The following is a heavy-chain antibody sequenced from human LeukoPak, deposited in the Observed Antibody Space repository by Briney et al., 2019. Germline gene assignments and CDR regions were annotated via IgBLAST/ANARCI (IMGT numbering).Heavy chain of an antibody. V-gene: IGHV1-2*02. CDR1: GCTFIRYY. CDR3: VRSARRDYSVHFDY. D-gene: IGHD4-11*01. CDR2: SNTNSSGT. Sequence: AVQVPCMASGCTFIRYYMHWVRQAPGHGREWMGGSNTNSSGTNNAQTFQGKVTITSDTSISTAYMELRRLRCNDAAVYHCVRSARRDYSVHFDYWGPATLVTVSS. J-gene: IGHJ4*01.